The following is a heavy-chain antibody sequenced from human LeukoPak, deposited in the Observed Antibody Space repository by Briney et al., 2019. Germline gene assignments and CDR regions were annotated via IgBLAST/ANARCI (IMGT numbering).Heavy chain of an antibody. D-gene: IGHD1-26*01. CDR2: IGYDGNNI. CDR3: TKEPTRSGSFFGS. V-gene: IGHV3-30*18. CDR1: GFIFSNYG. Sequence: GGSLRLSCVASGFIFSNYGMHWVRRAPGKGLEWVAVIGYDGNNIHYADSVKGRFSISRDNSKDTLSLQMNSLRAEDTAVYHCTKEPTRSGSFFGSWGQGTLVTVSS. J-gene: IGHJ5*01.